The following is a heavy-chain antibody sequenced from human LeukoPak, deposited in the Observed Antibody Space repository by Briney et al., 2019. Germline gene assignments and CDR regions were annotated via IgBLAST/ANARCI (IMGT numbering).Heavy chain of an antibody. J-gene: IGHJ4*02. CDR1: GGSISSNNW. Sequence: SETLSLTCAVSGGSISSNNWWGWVRQPPGKGLEWIGEINHSGSTNYNPSLKSRVTISVDTSKNQFSLKLSSVTAADTAVYYCARGRRGSPLDYWGQGTLVTVSS. D-gene: IGHD1-14*01. CDR2: INHSGST. CDR3: ARGRRGSPLDY. V-gene: IGHV4-4*02.